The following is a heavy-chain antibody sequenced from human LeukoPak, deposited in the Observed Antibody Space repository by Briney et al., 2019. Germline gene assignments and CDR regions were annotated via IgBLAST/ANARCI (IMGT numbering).Heavy chain of an antibody. Sequence: LGESLKISCKGSGYSFTSYWIGWVRQMPGKGLEWMGIIYPGDSDTRYSPSFQGQVTISADKSISTAYLQWSSLKASDTAMYYCARRAKDYYDSSGYWVDYWGQGTLVTVSS. CDR1: GYSFTSYW. J-gene: IGHJ4*02. CDR3: ARRAKDYYDSSGYWVDY. CDR2: IYPGDSDT. D-gene: IGHD3-22*01. V-gene: IGHV5-51*01.